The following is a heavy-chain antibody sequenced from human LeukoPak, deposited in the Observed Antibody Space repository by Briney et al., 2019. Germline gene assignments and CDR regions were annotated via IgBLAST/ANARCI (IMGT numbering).Heavy chain of an antibody. CDR2: IIPILGIA. J-gene: IGHJ4*02. CDR1: GGTFSSYA. CDR3: ARSILWLGELYYFDY. V-gene: IGHV1-69*04. D-gene: IGHD3-10*01. Sequence: ASVKVSCKASGGTFSSYAISWVRQAPGQGLEWMGRIIPILGIANYAQKFQGRVTITADKSTSTAYMELSSLRSEDTAVYYCARSILWLGELYYFDYWGQGTLVTVSS.